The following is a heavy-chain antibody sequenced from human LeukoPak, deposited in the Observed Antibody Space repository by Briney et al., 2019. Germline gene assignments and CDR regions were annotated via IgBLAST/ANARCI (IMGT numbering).Heavy chain of an antibody. D-gene: IGHD5-24*01. CDR3: ARGLMATGFDP. CDR1: GESVSIDNAV. J-gene: IGHJ5*02. CDR2: TYYRSRWNY. V-gene: IGHV6-1*01. Sequence: SQTLSLTCAISGESVSIDNAVWNWIGKSPSRGLKWLGRTYYRSRWNYDYAGSVKGRMTINPDTSKNQFSLQLNSVAPEDTALYYCARGLMATGFDPWGQGTLVTVSS.